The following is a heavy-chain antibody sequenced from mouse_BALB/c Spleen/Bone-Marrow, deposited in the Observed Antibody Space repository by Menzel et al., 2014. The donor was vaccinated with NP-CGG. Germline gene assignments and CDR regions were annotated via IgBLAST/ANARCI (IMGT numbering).Heavy chain of an antibody. D-gene: IGHD2-3*01. CDR2: INPESSTI. CDR3: ARLGYYGYFFD. CDR1: GFDFRRYW. Sequence: DVMLVESGGGPVQPGGSLKLSCAASGFDFRRYWMSWVRQAPGKGLEWIGEINPESSTINYTPSLKDKFIISRDNAKNTLFLQMSKVRSEDAALYYCARLGYYGYFFDWGQGTTLTVSS. J-gene: IGHJ2*01. V-gene: IGHV4-1*02.